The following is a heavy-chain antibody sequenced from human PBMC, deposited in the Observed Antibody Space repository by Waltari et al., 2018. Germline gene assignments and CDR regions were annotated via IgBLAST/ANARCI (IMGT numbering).Heavy chain of an antibody. CDR2: ISYDGSNK. CDR1: GFTFSSYA. V-gene: IGHV3-30-3*01. J-gene: IGHJ4*02. CDR3: ASSKSRLVGATSDY. D-gene: IGHD1-26*01. Sequence: QVQLVESGGGVVQPGRSLRLSCAASGFTFSSYAMHWVSQAPGKGLEWVAVISYDGSNKYYADSVKGRFTISRDNSKNTLYLQMNSLRAEDTAVYYCASSKSRLVGATSDYWGQGTLVTVSS.